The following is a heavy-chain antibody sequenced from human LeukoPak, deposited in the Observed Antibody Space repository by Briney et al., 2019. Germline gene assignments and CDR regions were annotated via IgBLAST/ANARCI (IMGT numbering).Heavy chain of an antibody. CDR2: INPNSGGT. CDR1: GYTFTGYY. V-gene: IGHV1-2*02. CDR3: ASELAAWYYYDSSCYQTDY. D-gene: IGHD3-22*01. J-gene: IGHJ4*02. Sequence: ASVKVSCKASGYTFTGYYMHWVRQAPGQGLEWMGWINPNSGGTNYAQKFQGRVTMTRDTSISTAYMELSRLRSDDTAVYYCASELAAWYYYDSSCYQTDYWGQGTLVTVSS.